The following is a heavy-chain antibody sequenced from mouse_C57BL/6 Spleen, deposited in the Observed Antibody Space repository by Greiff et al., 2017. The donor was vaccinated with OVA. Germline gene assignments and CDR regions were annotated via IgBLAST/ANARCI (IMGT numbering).Heavy chain of an antibody. Sequence: VHVKQSGAELVRPGASVKLSCTASGFNIKDYYMHWVKQRPEQGLEWIGRIDPEDGDTEYAPKFQGKATMTADTSSNTAYLQLSSLTSEDTAVYYCTPYGNYEGTWFAYWGQGTLVTVSA. CDR1: GFNIKDYY. V-gene: IGHV14-1*01. D-gene: IGHD2-1*01. CDR3: TPYGNYEGTWFAY. J-gene: IGHJ3*01. CDR2: IDPEDGDT.